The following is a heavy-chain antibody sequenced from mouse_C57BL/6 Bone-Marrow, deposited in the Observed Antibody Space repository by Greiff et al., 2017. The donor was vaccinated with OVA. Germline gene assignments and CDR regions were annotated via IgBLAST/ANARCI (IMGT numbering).Heavy chain of an antibody. CDR1: GFTFSDYY. V-gene: IGHV5-16*01. CDR3: ARDRGDYYGSSERYFDV. J-gene: IGHJ1*03. Sequence: EVMLVESEGGLVQPGSSMKLSCTASGFTFSDYYMAWVRQVPEKGLEWVANINYDGSSTYYLDSLKSRFIISRDNAKNILYLQMSSLKSEDTATYYCARDRGDYYGSSERYFDVWGTGTTVTVSS. D-gene: IGHD1-1*01. CDR2: INYDGSST.